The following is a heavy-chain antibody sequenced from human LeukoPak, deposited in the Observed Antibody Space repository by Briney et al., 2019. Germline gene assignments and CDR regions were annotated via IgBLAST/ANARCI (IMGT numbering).Heavy chain of an antibody. J-gene: IGHJ4*02. Sequence: KSSETLSLTCTVSGGSISSSSYYWGWIRRPPGKGLEWIGSIYYSGSTYYNPSLKSRVTISVDTSKNQFSLKLSSVTAADTAVYYCARASGDIVETATMGSYWGQGTLVTVSS. CDR3: ARASGDIVETATMGSY. V-gene: IGHV4-39*01. CDR1: GGSISSSSYY. CDR2: IYYSGST. D-gene: IGHD5-18*01.